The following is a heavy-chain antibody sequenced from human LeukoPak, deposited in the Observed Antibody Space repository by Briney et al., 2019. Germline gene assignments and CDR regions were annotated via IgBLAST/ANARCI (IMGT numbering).Heavy chain of an antibody. Sequence: GGSLRLSCVASGFTVRSNDMSWVRQAPGKGLEWVSVIYSGGTTYYADSVKGRFTISRDNSKSTLCLQMNSLRAEDTAVYYCAKQLGYCSDGSCYFPYWGQGTLVTVSS. D-gene: IGHD2-15*01. V-gene: IGHV3-53*01. CDR1: GFTVRSND. CDR3: AKQLGYCSDGSCYFPY. CDR2: IYSGGTT. J-gene: IGHJ4*02.